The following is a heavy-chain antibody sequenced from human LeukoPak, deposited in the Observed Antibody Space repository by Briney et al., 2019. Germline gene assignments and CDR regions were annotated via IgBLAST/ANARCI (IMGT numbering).Heavy chain of an antibody. CDR3: AKIGGSGWMEFDY. Sequence: GGSLRLSCAASGFTFSSYAMSWVRQAPGKGLEWVSAISGSGGSTYYADSVKGRFTISRDNSKNTLYLQMDSLRAEDTAVYYCAKIGGSGWMEFDYWGQGTLVTVSS. CDR1: GFTFSSYA. D-gene: IGHD6-19*01. CDR2: ISGSGGST. V-gene: IGHV3-23*01. J-gene: IGHJ4*02.